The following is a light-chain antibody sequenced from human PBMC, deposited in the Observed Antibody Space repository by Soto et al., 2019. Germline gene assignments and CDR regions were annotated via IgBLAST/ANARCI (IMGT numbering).Light chain of an antibody. CDR2: SAS. V-gene: IGKV1-27*01. Sequence: IQVTQSPSSLSASVGDRVIITCRASQGIGNSLAWYQQKAGRVPKLLMHSASTLLSGVPSRFSGSGSGTDFTLTISSLQPEDVATYYCQKYDSAPWTFGQGTKVDIK. J-gene: IGKJ1*01. CDR3: QKYDSAPWT. CDR1: QGIGNS.